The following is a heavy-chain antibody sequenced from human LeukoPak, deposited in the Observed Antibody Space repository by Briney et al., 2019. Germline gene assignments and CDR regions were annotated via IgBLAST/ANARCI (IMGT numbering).Heavy chain of an antibody. D-gene: IGHD3-3*01. V-gene: IGHV4-59*01. CDR1: GGSISGYY. Sequence: SETLSLTCTVSGGSISGYYWSWLRQPPGKGLEWIGYIYYSGSTNYNPSLKSRVTISVDTSKNQFSLKLSSVTAADTAVYYCARANYDFWSGYSNLRYYYYYMDVWGKGTTVTVSS. CDR2: IYYSGST. J-gene: IGHJ6*03. CDR3: ARANYDFWSGYSNLRYYYYYMDV.